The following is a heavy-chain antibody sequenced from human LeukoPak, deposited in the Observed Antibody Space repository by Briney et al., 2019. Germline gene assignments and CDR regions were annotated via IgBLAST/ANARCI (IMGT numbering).Heavy chain of an antibody. D-gene: IGHD6-25*01. Sequence: MASETLSLTCAVSGGSISSGGYSWSWIRQPPGKGLEWIGYIYHSGSTYYNPSLKSRVTISVDTSKNQFSPKLTSVTAADTAVYYCARGRGNYYYYGMDVWGQGTTVTVSS. CDR3: ARGRGNYYYYGMDV. CDR1: GGSISSGGYS. V-gene: IGHV4-30-2*01. J-gene: IGHJ6*02. CDR2: IYHSGST.